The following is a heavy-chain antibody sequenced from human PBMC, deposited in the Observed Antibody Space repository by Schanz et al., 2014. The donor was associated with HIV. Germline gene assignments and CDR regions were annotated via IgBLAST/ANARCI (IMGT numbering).Heavy chain of an antibody. V-gene: IGHV1-69*01. Sequence: QVQLVQSGAEVKKPGSSVKVSCKTSGDSFTSDAINWVRQAPGQGLEWMGGLIPIFGTPNYAQKFQGRGTITADESTDTAYMELRSLRSEDTAVYYCAREPDVVVSQNHYYYYGMDVWGQGTTVTVSS. CDR3: AREPDVVVSQNHYYYYGMDV. J-gene: IGHJ6*02. CDR1: GDSFTSDA. D-gene: IGHD2-21*01. CDR2: LIPIFGTP.